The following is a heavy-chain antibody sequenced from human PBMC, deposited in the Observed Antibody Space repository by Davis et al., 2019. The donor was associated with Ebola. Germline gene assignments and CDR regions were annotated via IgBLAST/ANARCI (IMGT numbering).Heavy chain of an antibody. CDR3: AREAGSGWYSWFDP. CDR1: GYTFTSYY. CDR2: ISAYNGST. V-gene: IGHV1-46*01. J-gene: IGHJ5*02. D-gene: IGHD6-19*01. Sequence: AASVKVSCKASGYTFTSYYMHWVRQAPGQGLEWMGWISAYNGSTSYAQKFQGRVTMTRDTSTSTVYMELSSLRSEDTAVYYCAREAGSGWYSWFDPWGQGTLVTVSS.